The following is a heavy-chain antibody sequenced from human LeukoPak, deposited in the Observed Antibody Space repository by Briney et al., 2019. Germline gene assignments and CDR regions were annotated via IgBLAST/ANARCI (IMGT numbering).Heavy chain of an antibody. J-gene: IGHJ6*02. Sequence: GRSLRLSCAASGFTFSSYGMHWVRQAPGKGLEWVAVISYDGSNKYYADSVKGRFTISRDNSKNTLYLQMGSLRAEDMAVYYCARVPCSSTSCWPNYYYYGMDVWGQGTTVTVSS. CDR1: GFTFSSYG. CDR3: ARVPCSSTSCWPNYYYYGMDV. D-gene: IGHD2-2*01. CDR2: ISYDGSNK. V-gene: IGHV3-30*03.